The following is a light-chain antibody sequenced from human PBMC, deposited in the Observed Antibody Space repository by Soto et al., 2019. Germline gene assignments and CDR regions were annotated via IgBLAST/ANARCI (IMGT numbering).Light chain of an antibody. Sequence: QSALTQPASVSGSPGQSITICCTGTSSDVGSYNYVSWYQQHPGKAPKLMIYEVSDRPSGISSRFSGSKSGNTASLTISGLQTADEADYFCSSNTSSSSLFGTGTKLTVL. CDR3: SSNTSSSSL. J-gene: IGLJ1*01. CDR1: SSDVGSYNY. CDR2: EVS. V-gene: IGLV2-14*01.